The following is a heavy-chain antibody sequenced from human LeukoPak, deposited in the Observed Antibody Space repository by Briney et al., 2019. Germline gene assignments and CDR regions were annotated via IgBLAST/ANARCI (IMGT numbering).Heavy chain of an antibody. D-gene: IGHD5-12*01. Sequence: AASVKVSCKASGYTFTSYGISWVRQAPGQGLEWMGWISAYNGNTNYAQKLQGRVTMTTDTSTSTAYMELRSLRSDDTAVYYCARDSPEGGYDSAHGDWGQGTLVTVSS. V-gene: IGHV1-18*01. CDR3: ARDSPEGGYDSAHGD. CDR2: ISAYNGNT. J-gene: IGHJ4*02. CDR1: GYTFTSYG.